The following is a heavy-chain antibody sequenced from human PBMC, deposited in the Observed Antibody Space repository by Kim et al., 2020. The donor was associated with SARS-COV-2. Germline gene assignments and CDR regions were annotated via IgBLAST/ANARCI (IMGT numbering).Heavy chain of an antibody. CDR3: AKDSLMGSSGYYPFDY. J-gene: IGHJ4*02. Sequence: GGSLRLSCAASGFTFSSYAMSWVRQAPGKGLEWVSAISGSGGSTYYADSVKGRFTISRDNSKNTLYLQMNSLRAEDTAVYYCAKDSLMGSSGYYPFDYWGQGTLVTVSS. D-gene: IGHD3-22*01. CDR2: ISGSGGST. V-gene: IGHV3-23*01. CDR1: GFTFSSYA.